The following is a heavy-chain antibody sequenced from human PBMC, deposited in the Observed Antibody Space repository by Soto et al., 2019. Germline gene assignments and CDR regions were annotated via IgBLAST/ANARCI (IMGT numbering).Heavy chain of an antibody. J-gene: IGHJ5*02. D-gene: IGHD2-2*01. CDR2: IYDSGTT. V-gene: IGHV4-59*01. CDR3: EREVRAYHLLGWFDP. Sequence: PSETLSLTCTVSGGSIGGSFWSWIRQPPGKGLEWIGYIYDSGTTKYSPSLKSRVTLSVDTSKNQLSLNLTSVTAADTAIYYCEREVRAYHLLGWFDPWGQGTQVTVSS. CDR1: GGSIGGSF.